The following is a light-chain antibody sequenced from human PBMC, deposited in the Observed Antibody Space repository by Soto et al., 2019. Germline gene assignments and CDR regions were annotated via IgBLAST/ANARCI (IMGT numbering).Light chain of an antibody. CDR1: SSNIGAGYD. CDR2: GNS. Sequence: QSVLTQPPSVSGAPGQRVTISCTGSSSNIGAGYDVHWYQQLPGTAPKLLIYGNSNRPSGFPDRFSGSKSGTSASLAITGLQAEDEADYYCQSYDSSLSGPDVFGTGTKLTVL. J-gene: IGLJ1*01. CDR3: QSYDSSLSGPDV. V-gene: IGLV1-40*01.